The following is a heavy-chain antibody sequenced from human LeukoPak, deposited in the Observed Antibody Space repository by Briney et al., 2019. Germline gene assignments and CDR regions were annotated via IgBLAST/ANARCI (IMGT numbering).Heavy chain of an antibody. J-gene: IGHJ5*02. CDR3: ARKGWTDTTNWFDP. V-gene: IGHV4-59*01. CDR1: GGSISSYY. Sequence: SETLSLTRTVSGGSISSYYWSWIRQPPGKGLEWIGYIYYSGSTNYNPSLKSRVTISVDTSKNQFSLKLSSVTAADTAVYYCARKGWTDTTNWFDPWGQGTLVTVSS. D-gene: IGHD1-1*01. CDR2: IYYSGST.